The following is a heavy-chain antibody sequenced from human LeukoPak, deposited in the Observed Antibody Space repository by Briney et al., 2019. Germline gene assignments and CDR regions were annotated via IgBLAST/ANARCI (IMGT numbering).Heavy chain of an antibody. CDR1: GFTFSSYA. Sequence: GGSLRLSCAASGFTFSSYAMHWVRQAPSKGLEWVAVISYDGSNKYYADSVKGRFTISRDNSKNTLYLQMNSLRAEDTAVYYCASGLVARTALSWWGQGTLVTVSS. CDR2: ISYDGSNK. CDR3: ASGLVARTALSW. V-gene: IGHV3-30-3*01. J-gene: IGHJ4*02. D-gene: IGHD6-19*01.